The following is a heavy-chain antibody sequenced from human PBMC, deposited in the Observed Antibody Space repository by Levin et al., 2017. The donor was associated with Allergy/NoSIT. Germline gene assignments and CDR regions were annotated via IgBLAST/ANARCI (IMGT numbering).Heavy chain of an antibody. J-gene: IGHJ4*02. D-gene: IGHD3-10*01. Sequence: GGSLRLSCATSGFSFSSYWMSWVRQAPGKGLEWVANIKQDGSEKYYVDSVKGRFTISRDNAKNSLYLQMNSLRAEDTAVYYCARERRVAAFLRGSGSYSIIWGRGTLVTVSS. CDR2: IKQDGSEK. V-gene: IGHV3-7*01. CDR1: GFSFSSYW. CDR3: ARERRVAAFLRGSGSYSII.